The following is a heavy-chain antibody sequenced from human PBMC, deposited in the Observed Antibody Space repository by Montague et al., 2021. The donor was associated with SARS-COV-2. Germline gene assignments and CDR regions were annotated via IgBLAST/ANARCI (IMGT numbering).Heavy chain of an antibody. J-gene: IGHJ4*02. CDR3: ATRTRYPQNDFGF. CDR2: IYNGGST. Sequence: SETLSLTCTVSGDSIRNSDYSWGWVRQPPGNGLEWIGNIYNGGSTFYNPSLKSRVTIFVDTSKNRFSLKLSSVTAADTAVYYCATRTRYPQNDFGFWGQGTLVTDSS. D-gene: IGHD1-14*01. CDR1: GDSIRNSDYS. V-gene: IGHV4-39*01.